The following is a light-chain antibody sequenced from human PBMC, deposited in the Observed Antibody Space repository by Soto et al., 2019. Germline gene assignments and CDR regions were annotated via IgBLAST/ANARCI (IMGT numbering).Light chain of an antibody. Sequence: DIQMTQSPPTLSASVGDRVTITCRASQSVDNWLAWHQQKPGKAPELLIYDAFSLKSGVSSRFSGSSSGTEFALTISSLQPDDSATYYCQQYDSPPPTFGQGTKVEVK. J-gene: IGKJ1*01. CDR3: QQYDSPPPT. CDR2: DAF. CDR1: QSVDNW. V-gene: IGKV1-5*01.